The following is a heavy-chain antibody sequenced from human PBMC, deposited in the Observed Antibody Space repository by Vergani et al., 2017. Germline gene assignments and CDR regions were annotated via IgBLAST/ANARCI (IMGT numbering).Heavy chain of an antibody. V-gene: IGHV1-2*02. Sequence: QVQLVQSGAEVKKPGASVKVSCKASGYTFTGYYMHWVRQAPGQGLEWMGWINPNRGGTNYAQKFQGRVTMTRDTSISTAYMELSRLRSDDTAVYYCARGGIVVVVAATQLDYWGQGTLVTVSS. CDR3: ARGGIVVVVAATQLDY. D-gene: IGHD2-15*01. CDR1: GYTFTGYY. J-gene: IGHJ4*02. CDR2: INPNRGGT.